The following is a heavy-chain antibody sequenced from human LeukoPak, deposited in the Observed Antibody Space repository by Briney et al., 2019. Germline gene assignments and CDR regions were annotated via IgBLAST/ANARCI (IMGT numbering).Heavy chain of an antibody. V-gene: IGHV3-48*04. CDR1: GFTFSSYS. J-gene: IGHJ3*02. Sequence: GGSLRLSCAASGFTFSSYSMNWVRQAPGKGLEWVSYISSSSSTIYYADSVKGRFTISRDNAKNSLYLQMNSLRAEDTAVYYCARDSSSWYSGAFDIWGQGTMVTVSS. CDR2: ISSSSSTI. D-gene: IGHD6-13*01. CDR3: ARDSSSWYSGAFDI.